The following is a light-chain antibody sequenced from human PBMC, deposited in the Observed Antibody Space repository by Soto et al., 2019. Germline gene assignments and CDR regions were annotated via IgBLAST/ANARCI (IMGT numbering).Light chain of an antibody. Sequence: EIVLTQSPGTLSLSPGERATLSCRASQSVSSSYLAWYQQKPGQAPRIIIYGASTRATGIPARFSGSGSGTEFTLTISSLQSEDFAVYYCQQYNNWPPITFGQGTRLEIK. V-gene: IGKV3-15*01. J-gene: IGKJ5*01. CDR2: GAS. CDR3: QQYNNWPPIT. CDR1: QSVSSSY.